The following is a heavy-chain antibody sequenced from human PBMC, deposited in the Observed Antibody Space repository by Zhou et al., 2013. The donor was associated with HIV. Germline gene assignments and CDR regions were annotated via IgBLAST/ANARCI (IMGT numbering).Heavy chain of an antibody. D-gene: IGHD1-1*01. J-gene: IGHJ5*02. CDR1: GGTFTRYA. CDR2: IIPIFGPT. V-gene: IGHV1-69*12. Sequence: QVQVVQSGAEVKKPGSSVKVSCKVSGGTFTRYAIHWVRQAPGQGLEWMGRIIPIFGPTNYAQKFQGRVMITADESTNTAYMELRSLRSDDTAVYYCARDRDGTSDNWFDPWGQGTLVTVSS. CDR3: ARDRDGTSDNWFDP.